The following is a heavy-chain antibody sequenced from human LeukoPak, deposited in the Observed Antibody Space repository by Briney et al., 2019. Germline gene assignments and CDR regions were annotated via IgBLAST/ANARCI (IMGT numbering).Heavy chain of an antibody. CDR3: AKGSGYDWPRVGMDV. CDR2: ISYHGRTK. Sequence: GTSLRLSCAASGLTFSNYGMHWVRQAPGKGLEWVAVISYHGRTKYYADSVKGRFTISRDNSKNTLYLEMNSLRAEDTAVYYCAKGSGYDWPRVGMDVWGQGTTVTVSS. J-gene: IGHJ6*02. CDR1: GLTFSNYG. D-gene: IGHD5-12*01. V-gene: IGHV3-33*05.